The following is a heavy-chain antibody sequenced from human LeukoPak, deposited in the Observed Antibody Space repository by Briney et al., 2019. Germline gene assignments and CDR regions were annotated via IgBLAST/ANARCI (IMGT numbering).Heavy chain of an antibody. V-gene: IGHV3-21*04. Sequence: PGGSLRLSCAASGFTFSSYSMNWVRQAPGKGLEWVSSISSSSSYIYYADSVKGRFTISRDNAKNSLYLQMNSLRAEDTALYYCARDQGSYLSRYFDYWGQGTLVTVSS. CDR1: GFTFSSYS. CDR3: ARDQGSYLSRYFDY. D-gene: IGHD1-26*01. J-gene: IGHJ4*02. CDR2: ISSSSSYI.